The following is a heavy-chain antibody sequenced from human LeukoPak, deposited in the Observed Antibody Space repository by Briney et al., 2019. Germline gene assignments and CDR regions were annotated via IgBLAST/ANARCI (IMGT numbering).Heavy chain of an antibody. V-gene: IGHV3-7*01. D-gene: IGHD3/OR15-3a*01. CDR2: IKQDGSEK. Sequence: PGGSLRLSCAASGFTFSSYWVSWVRQAPGKGLEWVANIKQDGSEKYYVDSVKGRFTISRDNAKNSLYLQMNSLRAEDTAVYYCARGWTFDYWGQGTLVTVSS. J-gene: IGHJ4*02. CDR1: GFTFSSYW. CDR3: ARGWTFDY.